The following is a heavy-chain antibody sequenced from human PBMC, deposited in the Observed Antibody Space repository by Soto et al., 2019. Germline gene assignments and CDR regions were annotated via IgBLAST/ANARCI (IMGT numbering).Heavy chain of an antibody. CDR2: SSATGAGT. CDR1: GFTFSSYG. J-gene: IGHJ4*02. V-gene: IGHV3-23*01. CDR3: AKDRRAGGNYGFYSDF. D-gene: IGHD1-7*01. Sequence: EVQLLESGGGLVQPGGSLRLSCAASGFTFSSYGMTLVRQAPGKGLEWVSFSSATGAGTYYADSVKGRFTISRDNSKNTLYLQMTSLRADDPAVYYCAKDRRAGGNYGFYSDFWGQGALVIVSS.